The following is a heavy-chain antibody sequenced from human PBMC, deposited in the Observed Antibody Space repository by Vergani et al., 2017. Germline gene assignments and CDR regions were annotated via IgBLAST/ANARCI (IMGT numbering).Heavy chain of an antibody. CDR3: ERSYFSSTSCRSPDYYYYMDV. D-gene: IGHD2-2*01. J-gene: IGHJ6*03. CDR1: GGSISSYY. CDR2: IYTSGST. Sequence: QVQLQESGPGLVKPSETLSLTCTVSGGSISSYYWSWIRQPAGKGLEWIGRIYTSGSTNYNPSLKSRVTMSVDTSKNQFSLKLSSVTAADTAVYYCERSYFSSTSCRSPDYYYYMDVWGKGTTVTVSS. V-gene: IGHV4-4*07.